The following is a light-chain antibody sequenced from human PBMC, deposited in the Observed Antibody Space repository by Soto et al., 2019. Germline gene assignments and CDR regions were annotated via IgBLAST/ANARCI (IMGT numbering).Light chain of an antibody. Sequence: IVLTQSPLSLPVTPGEPASISCRSSQRLLHSNGNIYLDWYLQKPGQSPQLLIYLGSIRASWVPDRFSGSGSGPDFTLKITRVEAEDVGVYYCMQAIQAPRTFGLGTQVEIK. CDR3: MQAIQAPRT. V-gene: IGKV2-28*01. J-gene: IGKJ1*01. CDR2: LGS. CDR1: QRLLHSNGNIY.